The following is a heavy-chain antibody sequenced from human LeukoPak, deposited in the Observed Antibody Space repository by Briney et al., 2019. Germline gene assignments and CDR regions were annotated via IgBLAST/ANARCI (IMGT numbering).Heavy chain of an antibody. Sequence: PGRSLRLSFVASRFTFSSYGMHWVRQAPGKGLEWVAVIWYDGSNKYYADSVKGRFTISRDNSKNTLYLQMNSLRAEDTAVYYCERELERRFDYGGQGTLVTVSS. J-gene: IGHJ4*02. CDR3: ERELERRFDY. V-gene: IGHV3-33*01. D-gene: IGHD1-1*01. CDR2: IWYDGSNK. CDR1: RFTFSSYG.